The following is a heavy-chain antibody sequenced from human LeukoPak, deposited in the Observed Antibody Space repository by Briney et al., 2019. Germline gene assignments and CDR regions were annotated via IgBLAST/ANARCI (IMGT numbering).Heavy chain of an antibody. CDR1: GFTFSSYA. CDR3: AKDGSGWYFDY. J-gene: IGHJ4*02. CDR2: ISYDGSNK. V-gene: IGHV3-30-3*01. Sequence: GGSLRLSCAASGFTFSSYAMHWVRQAPGKGLEWVAVISYDGSNKYYADSVKGRFTISRDNSKNTLYLQMNSLRAEDTAVYYCAKDGSGWYFDYWGQGTLVTVSS. D-gene: IGHD6-19*01.